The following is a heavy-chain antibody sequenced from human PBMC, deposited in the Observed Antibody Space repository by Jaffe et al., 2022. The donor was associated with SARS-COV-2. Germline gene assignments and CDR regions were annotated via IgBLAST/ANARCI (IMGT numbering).Heavy chain of an antibody. CDR3: ARDPYSRYSDGPHPFYFDH. Sequence: EVQLVESGGGLVQPGESLRLSCAASGFTFNNYWMTWVRQAPGKGLEWVANIKQDGSEKYYLESVKGRFTISRDKAKNSLYLQMNSLRAEDTAVYYCARDPYSRYSDGPHPFYFDHWGRGTLVTVSS. D-gene: IGHD5-18*01. CDR1: GFTFNNYW. V-gene: IGHV3-7*03. CDR2: IKQDGSEK. J-gene: IGHJ4*02.